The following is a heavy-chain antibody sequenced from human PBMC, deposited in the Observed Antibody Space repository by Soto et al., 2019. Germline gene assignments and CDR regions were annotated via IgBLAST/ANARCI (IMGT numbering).Heavy chain of an antibody. CDR2: ISYDGSNK. CDR1: GFTFSSYA. V-gene: IGHV3-30-3*01. Sequence: QVQLVESGGGVVQPGRSLRLSCAASGFTFSSYAMHWVRQAPGKGLAWVAVISYDGSNKYYADSVKGRFTISRDNSKNTLYLQMNSLRAEDTAVYYCARGGRWLQLGYFYYWGQGTLVTVSS. J-gene: IGHJ4*02. D-gene: IGHD5-12*01. CDR3: ARGGRWLQLGYFYY.